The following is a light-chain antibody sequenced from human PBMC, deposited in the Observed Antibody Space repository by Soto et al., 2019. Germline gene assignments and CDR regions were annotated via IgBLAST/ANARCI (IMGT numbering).Light chain of an antibody. J-gene: IGKJ2*01. CDR2: DAS. V-gene: IGKV3-11*01. CDR3: QHYGSSPPYT. Sequence: EIVLTQSPATLSLSPGESATLSCRASQSVGSYLAWYQQKPGQAPRLLIYDASNRATGIPARFSGSGSETDLTLTISSLEAEDSAVYYCQHYGSSPPYTFGQGTKLKIK. CDR1: QSVGSY.